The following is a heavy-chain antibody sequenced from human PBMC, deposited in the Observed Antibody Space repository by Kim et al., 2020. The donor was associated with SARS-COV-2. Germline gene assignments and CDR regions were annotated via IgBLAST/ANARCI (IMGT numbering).Heavy chain of an antibody. V-gene: IGHV3-33*01. CDR3: ARDRPYSSGWYLDY. Sequence: ADSVKGRFTISRDNSKNTLYLQMHSLRAEDTAVYYCARDRPYSSGWYLDYWGQGTLVTVSS. J-gene: IGHJ4*02. D-gene: IGHD6-19*01.